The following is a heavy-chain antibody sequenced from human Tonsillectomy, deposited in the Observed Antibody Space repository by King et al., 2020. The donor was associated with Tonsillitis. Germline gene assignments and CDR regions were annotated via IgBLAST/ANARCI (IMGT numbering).Heavy chain of an antibody. V-gene: IGHV1-2*02. Sequence: QLVQSGAEVKKPGASVKVSCKASGWAFTGYYLHWVRQAPGQGLEWMGWINPDNGGTNYAQKFQGRVTITRDTSFSTAYMDLSRLRSDDTAVYYCARHFWNSRPYYYYMDVWGKGTTVTVS. J-gene: IGHJ6*03. CDR2: INPDNGGT. CDR1: GWAFTGYY. CDR3: ARHFWNSRPYYYYMDV. D-gene: IGHD1-7*01.